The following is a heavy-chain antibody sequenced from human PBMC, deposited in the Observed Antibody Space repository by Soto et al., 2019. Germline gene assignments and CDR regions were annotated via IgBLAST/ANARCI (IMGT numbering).Heavy chain of an antibody. V-gene: IGHV4-31*03. CDR2: IYYSGST. CDR3: ARGAAFHYYDSSGYSTAFDY. J-gene: IGHJ4*02. Sequence: PSETLSLTCTVSGGSISSGGYYWSWIRQHPGKGLEWIGYIYYSGSTYYNPSLKSRVTISVDTSKNQFSLKLSSVTAADTAVYYCARGAAFHYYDSSGYSTAFDYWGQGTLVTVSS. D-gene: IGHD3-22*01. CDR1: GGSISSGGYY.